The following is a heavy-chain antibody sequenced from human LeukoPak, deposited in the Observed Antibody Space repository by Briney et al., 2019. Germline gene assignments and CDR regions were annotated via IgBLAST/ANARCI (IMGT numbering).Heavy chain of an antibody. CDR1: GGSISNYY. V-gene: IGHV4-59*01. Sequence: SGTLSLTCTVSGGSISNYYWSWIRQPPGEGLEWIGYIYYSGSTNYNPSLKSRVTISVDTSKNQFSLKLRSVTAADTAVYYCARVHLDTGYRWGQGTLVTVSS. J-gene: IGHJ5*02. CDR2: IYYSGST. CDR3: ARVHLDTGYR. D-gene: IGHD5-18*01.